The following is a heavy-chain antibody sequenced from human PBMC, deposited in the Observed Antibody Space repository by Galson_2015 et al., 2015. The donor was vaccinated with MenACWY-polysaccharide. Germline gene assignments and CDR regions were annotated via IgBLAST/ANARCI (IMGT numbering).Heavy chain of an antibody. CDR2: ISWNSGTI. V-gene: IGHV3-9*01. Sequence: SLRLSCAASGFTFDDYAMHWVRQAPGRGLEWVSGISWNSGTIVYADSVKGRFTISRDNAKNSLYLQMNSLRAEDTALYYCAKAHSSGWYDPFDYWGQGTLVTVSS. J-gene: IGHJ4*02. CDR1: GFTFDDYA. D-gene: IGHD6-13*01. CDR3: AKAHSSGWYDPFDY.